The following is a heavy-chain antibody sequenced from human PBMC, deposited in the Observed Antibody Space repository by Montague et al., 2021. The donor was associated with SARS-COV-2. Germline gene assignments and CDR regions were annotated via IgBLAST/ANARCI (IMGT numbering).Heavy chain of an antibody. J-gene: IGHJ4*02. V-gene: IGHV6-1*01. CDR3: ARHSYRTFDF. D-gene: IGHD3-10*01. CDR2: N. Sequence: NEYAESVKGRITINPDTPKNQFSLHLTSVTPEDKAVYYCARHSYRTFDFWGQGTLVTVSS.